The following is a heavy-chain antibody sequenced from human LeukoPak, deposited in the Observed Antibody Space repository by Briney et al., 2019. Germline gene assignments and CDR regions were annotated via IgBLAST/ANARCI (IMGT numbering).Heavy chain of an antibody. V-gene: IGHV4-4*02. CDR3: ARLMTTSAYYYYYGMDV. CDR2: IYHSGST. Sequence: PSETLSLTCAVSGASIDSHSWWSWVRQPPGKGLEWIGEIYHSGSTNYNPSLKSRVTISVDKSKNQFSLKLSSVTAADTAVYYCARLMTTSAYYYYYGMDVWGQGTTVTVSS. J-gene: IGHJ6*02. D-gene: IGHD4-11*01. CDR1: GASIDSHSW.